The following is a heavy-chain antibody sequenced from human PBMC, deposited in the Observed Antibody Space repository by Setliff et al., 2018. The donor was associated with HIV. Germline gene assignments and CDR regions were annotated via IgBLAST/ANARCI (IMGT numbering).Heavy chain of an antibody. D-gene: IGHD1-26*01. CDR1: GYRFTSYW. J-gene: IGHJ6*01. CDR2: IYPSDSDT. Sequence: GESLKISCKGFGYRFTSYWIGWARHMPGKGLEWMGIIYPSDSDTRYSPSFQGQVTISADKSISIAYLQWNSLKASDTAMYYCARCSGSYPCDGMDVWGKGPRSPSPQ. V-gene: IGHV5-51*01. CDR3: ARCSGSYPCDGMDV.